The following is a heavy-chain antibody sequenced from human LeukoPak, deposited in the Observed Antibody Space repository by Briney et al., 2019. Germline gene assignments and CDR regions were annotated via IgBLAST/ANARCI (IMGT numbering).Heavy chain of an antibody. D-gene: IGHD3-22*01. Sequence: SETLSLTCAVSGYSISSGYYWGWIRQPPGKGLEWIGSIYHSGSTYYNPSLKSRVTISVDTSKNQFSLKLSSVTAADTAEYYCARHAGGYYDSSGYFDYWGQGTLVTVSS. CDR2: IYHSGST. J-gene: IGHJ4*02. V-gene: IGHV4-38-2*01. CDR3: ARHAGGYYDSSGYFDY. CDR1: GYSISSGYY.